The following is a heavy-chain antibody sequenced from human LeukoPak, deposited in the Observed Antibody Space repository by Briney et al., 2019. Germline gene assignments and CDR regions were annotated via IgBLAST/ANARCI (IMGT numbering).Heavy chain of an antibody. Sequence: SETLSLTCTVSGGSISSYYWMWLRQPAGKGLEWIGRIYSSGSTDYNPSLKIRVTMSVDTSKNQFSLKLRFVTAADTAVYYCARARISGYSDASDMWGQGTKVTVS. CDR3: ARARISGYSDASDM. CDR1: GGSISSYY. V-gene: IGHV4-4*07. CDR2: IYSSGST. D-gene: IGHD6-13*01. J-gene: IGHJ3*02.